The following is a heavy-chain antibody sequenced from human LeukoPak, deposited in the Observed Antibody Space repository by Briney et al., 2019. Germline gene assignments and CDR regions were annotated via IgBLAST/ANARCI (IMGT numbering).Heavy chain of an antibody. CDR1: GFTFSSYS. D-gene: IGHD3-3*01. CDR2: ISSTSRHK. J-gene: IGHJ6*03. CDR3: ARGYYDFWSATMGYMDV. V-gene: IGHV3-21*04. Sequence: AGGSLRLSCAASGFTFSSYSMKWVRQAPGKGLEWVSSISSTSRHKYYADSVKGRFTISRDNAKNSLYLQMNSLRAEDTALYYCARGYYDFWSATMGYMDVWGKGTTVTVSS.